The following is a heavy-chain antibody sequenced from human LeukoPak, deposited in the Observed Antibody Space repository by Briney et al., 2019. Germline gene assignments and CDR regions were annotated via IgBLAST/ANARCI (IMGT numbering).Heavy chain of an antibody. D-gene: IGHD3-22*01. CDR2: ISYSGST. J-gene: IGHJ4*02. CDR1: GGSISSSSYY. V-gene: IGHV4-39*01. CDR3: ARGGDSSGYYEVSLGY. Sequence: SETLSLTCTVSGGSISSSSYYWGWIRQPPGKGLEWIGSISYSGSTYYNPSLKSRVTISVDTSKNQFSLKLSSVTAADTAVYYCARGGDSSGYYEVSLGYWGQGTLVTVSS.